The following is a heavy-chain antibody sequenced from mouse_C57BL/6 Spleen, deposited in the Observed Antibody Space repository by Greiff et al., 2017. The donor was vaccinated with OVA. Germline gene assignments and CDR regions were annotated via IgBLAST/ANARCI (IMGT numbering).Heavy chain of an antibody. CDR2: INPNNGGT. D-gene: IGHD2-3*01. CDR3: ARSGDGYYDAMDY. V-gene: IGHV1-22*01. Sequence: VQLQQSGPELVKPGASVKMSCKASGYTFTDYNMHWVKQSHGKSLEWIGYINPNNGGTSYNQKFKGKATLTVNKSSSTAYMELRSLTSEDSAVYYCARSGDGYYDAMDYWGQGTSVTVSS. J-gene: IGHJ4*01. CDR1: GYTFTDYN.